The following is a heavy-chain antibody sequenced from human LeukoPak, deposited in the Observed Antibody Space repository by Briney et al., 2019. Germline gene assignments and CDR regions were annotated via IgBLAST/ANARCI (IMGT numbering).Heavy chain of an antibody. V-gene: IGHV3-23*01. CDR2: ISGSGGST. CDR3: AKDFSYYDSGGSGPDY. Sequence: GGSLRLSCAASGFTFSSYAMSWVRQAPGKGLEWVSAISGSGGSTYYADSVKGRFTISRDNSKNTLYLQVNSLRAEDTAVYYCAKDFSYYDSGGSGPDYWGQGTLVTVSS. CDR1: GFTFSSYA. D-gene: IGHD3-22*01. J-gene: IGHJ4*02.